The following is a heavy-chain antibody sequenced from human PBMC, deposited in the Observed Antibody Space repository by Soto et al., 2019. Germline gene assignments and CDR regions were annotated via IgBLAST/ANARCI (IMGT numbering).Heavy chain of an antibody. CDR2: ISAYNGNT. D-gene: IGHD2-8*02. J-gene: IGHJ4*02. CDR1: GYTFPSSG. Sequence: ASVKVSCKASGYTFPSSGKSWVRQAPGQGLECMGSISAYNGNTNYAQKLQGRATMTTDTSTSTAYMELRSLRSDDTAVYYCAREKEGEGGVWGYWGQGTLVTGSS. CDR3: AREKEGEGGVWGY. V-gene: IGHV1-18*01.